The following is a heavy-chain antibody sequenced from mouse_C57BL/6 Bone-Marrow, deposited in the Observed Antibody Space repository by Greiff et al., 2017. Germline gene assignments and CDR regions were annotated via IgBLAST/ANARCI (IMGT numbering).Heavy chain of an antibody. D-gene: IGHD1-2*01. CDR2: IYPGGGYT. J-gene: IGHJ3*01. V-gene: IGHV1-63*01. CDR3: ARSYYYGWRFAY. Sequence: QVHVKQSGAELVRPGTSVKMSCKASGYTFTNYWIGWAKQRPGHGLEWIGDIYPGGGYTNYNEKFKGKATLTAEKSSSTAYMQFNSLTSEESAIYYCARSYYYGWRFAYWGQGTLVTVSA. CDR1: GYTFTNYW.